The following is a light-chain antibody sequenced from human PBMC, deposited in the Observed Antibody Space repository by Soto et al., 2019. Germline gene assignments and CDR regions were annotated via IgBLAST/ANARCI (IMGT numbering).Light chain of an antibody. CDR2: RTS. Sequence: EIVLTQSPGTLSLSRGERVTLSCRARWRVNDRFFGWYQNKPGQAPRLLIYRTSERATGIPDRFSGSGYGTDFSLSISRLEPEDSAVYYCHQYYLAPHTFGQGT. J-gene: IGKJ2*01. CDR1: WRVNDRF. V-gene: IGKV3-20*01. CDR3: HQYYLAPHT.